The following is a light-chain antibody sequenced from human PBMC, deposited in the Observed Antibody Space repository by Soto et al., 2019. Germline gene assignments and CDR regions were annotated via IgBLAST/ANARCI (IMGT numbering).Light chain of an antibody. CDR2: HAS. CDR3: QQSYSTPWT. V-gene: IGKV1-39*01. J-gene: IGKJ1*01. CDR1: QSISNW. Sequence: DIPMTQSPSTLPASVGDIVTITCRASQSISNWLAWYQQKPGTAPKVMIYHASNLQSGVPSRFSGSGSGTDFTLTISSLQPEDVATYYCQQSYSTPWTFGQGTKVDIK.